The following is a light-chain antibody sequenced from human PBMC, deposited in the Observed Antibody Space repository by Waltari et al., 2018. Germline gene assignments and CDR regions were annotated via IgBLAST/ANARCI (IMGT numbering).Light chain of an antibody. CDR2: DAS. CDR1: QSSSRN. V-gene: IGKV3-15*01. Sequence: EIVMTQSPATLSMSPGERATLSCRASQSSSRNFAWYQQRAGQAPSGLIYDASTRASGIPDRFNGSGSGAECTLTISSLQSEDLATYHCQQYGRWPPNYTFGQANKLDIE. J-gene: IGKJ2*01. CDR3: QQYGRWPPNYT.